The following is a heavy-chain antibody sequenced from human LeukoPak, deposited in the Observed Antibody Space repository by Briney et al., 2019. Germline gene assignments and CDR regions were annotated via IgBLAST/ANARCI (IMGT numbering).Heavy chain of an antibody. Sequence: SETLSLTCTVSGYSISTLANWGWIRQPPGKGLEWIGYIYYSGSTNYNPSLKSRVTISVDTSKNQFSLKLSSVTAADTAVYYCARVDCSTTSCPLDYYMDVWGKGTTVTVSS. V-gene: IGHV4-59*11. CDR3: ARVDCSTTSCPLDYYMDV. J-gene: IGHJ6*03. CDR2: IYYSGST. D-gene: IGHD2-2*01. CDR1: GYSISTLAN.